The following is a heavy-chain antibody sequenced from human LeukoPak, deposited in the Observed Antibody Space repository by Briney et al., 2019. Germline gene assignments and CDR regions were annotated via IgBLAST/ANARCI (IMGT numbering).Heavy chain of an antibody. Sequence: ASVKVSCKASGYTFTSYYMHWVRQAPGQGLEWMGIIHPSGGSTSYAQKFQGRVTMTRDTSTSTVYMELSSLRSEDTAVYYCARTMVRGVIIFNFDYWGQGTLVTVSS. J-gene: IGHJ4*02. CDR3: ARTMVRGVIIFNFDY. CDR1: GYTFTSYY. CDR2: IHPSGGST. D-gene: IGHD3-10*01. V-gene: IGHV1-46*01.